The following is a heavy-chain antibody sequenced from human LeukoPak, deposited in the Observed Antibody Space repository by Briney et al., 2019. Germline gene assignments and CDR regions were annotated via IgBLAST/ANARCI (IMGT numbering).Heavy chain of an antibody. CDR3: ARRAGGYSHPYDY. Sequence: GGSLRLSCAASGFTFSNYWMHWVRQAPGKGLVWVSRINSDGRSTYYADSVKGRFTISRDNSKNTLYLQMNSLRAEDTAVYYCARRAGGYSHPYDYWGQGTLVTVSS. CDR2: INSDGRST. CDR1: GFTFSNYW. J-gene: IGHJ4*02. V-gene: IGHV3-74*01. D-gene: IGHD4-23*01.